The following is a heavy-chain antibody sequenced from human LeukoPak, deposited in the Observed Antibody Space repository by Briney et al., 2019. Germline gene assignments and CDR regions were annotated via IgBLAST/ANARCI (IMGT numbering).Heavy chain of an antibody. CDR1: GFTFSSYG. V-gene: IGHV3-7*03. D-gene: IGHD2-21*01. CDR2: IKQDGSEK. J-gene: IGHJ3*02. CDR3: ARVSPGFCGGDDCWGTFYI. Sequence: GGSLRLSCAASGFTFSSYGMNWVRQAPGKGLEWVADIKQDGSEKYYADSVKGRFTISRDNPKNSLYLQMNSLRAADTAVYYCARVSPGFCGGDDCWGTFYIWGAGTMVTVSS.